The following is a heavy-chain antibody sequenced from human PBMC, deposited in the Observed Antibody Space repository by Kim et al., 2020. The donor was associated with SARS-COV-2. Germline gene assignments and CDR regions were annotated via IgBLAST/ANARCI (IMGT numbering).Heavy chain of an antibody. D-gene: IGHD3-16*01. CDR1: GYNFPSYW. CDR3: TRSAGPYDYYFDY. Sequence: GESLKISCKGSGYNFPSYWIGWVRQMPGKGLEWMGIIYPGDSDTRYSPSFQGQVTISADKSTTTAYLQWSSLQASDTAMYYCTRSAGPYDYYFDYWGQGTLVTVSS. V-gene: IGHV5-51*01. J-gene: IGHJ4*02. CDR2: IYPGDSDT.